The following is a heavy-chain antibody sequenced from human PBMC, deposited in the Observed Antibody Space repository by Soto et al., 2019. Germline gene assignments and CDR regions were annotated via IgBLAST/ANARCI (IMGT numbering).Heavy chain of an antibody. V-gene: IGHV3-48*03. CDR1: RFTFSTYE. J-gene: IGHJ4*02. CDR2: ISTSGSTV. D-gene: IGHD5-12*01. CDR3: VRYCGTTLCNGVATRTFDY. Sequence: GGSLRLSCAASRFTFSTYEMHWFRQAPGKGLEWVSYISTSGSTVYYADSVKGRFTVSRDNTRNSLYLQMDSLRDEDTALYYCVRYCGTTLCNGVATRTFDYWGQGTLVTVSS.